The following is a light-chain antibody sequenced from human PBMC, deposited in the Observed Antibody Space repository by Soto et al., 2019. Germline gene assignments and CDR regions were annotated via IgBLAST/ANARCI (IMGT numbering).Light chain of an antibody. Sequence: DIQMTQSPSTLSASVGDRVTITYRASQSISSWLAWYQQKPGKAPKLPIYKASSFESGVPSRFSGSGSGTEFTLTISSLQPDDFATYCCQQYNSYSPWTSGLGTNVDIK. CDR3: QQYNSYSPWT. CDR2: KAS. CDR1: QSISSW. V-gene: IGKV1-5*03. J-gene: IGKJ1*01.